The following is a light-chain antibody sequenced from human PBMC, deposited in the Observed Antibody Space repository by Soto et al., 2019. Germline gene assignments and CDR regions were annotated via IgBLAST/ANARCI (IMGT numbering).Light chain of an antibody. CDR1: QSVRSN. J-gene: IGKJ1*01. V-gene: IGKV3-15*01. Sequence: EKVMTQSPVTLSVSPVERATLSCRASQSVRSNLAWYQQKPGQAPRLLIYGATTRATGIPARFSGSGSGTEFTLTISSLQSEDFAVYYCQQYNDWWTFGQGTKVDIK. CDR2: GAT. CDR3: QQYNDWWT.